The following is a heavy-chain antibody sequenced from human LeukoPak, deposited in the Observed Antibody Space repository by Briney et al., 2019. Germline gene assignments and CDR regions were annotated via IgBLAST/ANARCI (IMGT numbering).Heavy chain of an antibody. Sequence: GASVTVSFKASGYTFTSYDINWVRQATGQGLEWMGWMNPNSGNTGYAQKFQGRVTITRNTSISTAYMELSSLRSEDTAVYYCARAPRGGSGHYNFDYWGQGTLVTVSS. CDR3: ARAPRGGSGHYNFDY. D-gene: IGHD3-22*01. CDR1: GYTFTSYD. CDR2: MNPNSGNT. V-gene: IGHV1-8*03. J-gene: IGHJ4*02.